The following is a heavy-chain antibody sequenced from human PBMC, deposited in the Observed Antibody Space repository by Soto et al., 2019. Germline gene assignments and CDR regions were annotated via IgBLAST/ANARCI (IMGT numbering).Heavy chain of an antibody. Sequence: EVQLVESGGGLVQPGGSLRLSCAASGFTFSNYNMNWVRRAPGKGLEWVSYISSSSSIIYYADSVKGRFTISRDNAKNSLYLQRNSLRAEDAAVYYCARYLGSGKRYFDLWGRGTLVTVSS. J-gene: IGHJ2*01. CDR1: GFTFSNYN. D-gene: IGHD3-10*01. CDR2: ISSSSSII. V-gene: IGHV3-48*01. CDR3: ARYLGSGKRYFDL.